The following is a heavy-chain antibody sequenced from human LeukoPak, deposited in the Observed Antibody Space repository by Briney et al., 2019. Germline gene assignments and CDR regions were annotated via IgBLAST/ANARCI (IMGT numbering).Heavy chain of an antibody. CDR3: ARIHRYCSGGACYVLDN. Sequence: PSETLSLTCTVSGGSISSYYWSWIRQPPGKGLEWIGYIYYSGSTNYNPSLKSRVTISVDTSKNQFSLKLSSVTAADTAVYYCARIHRYCSGGACYVLDNWGQGTLVAVSS. J-gene: IGHJ4*02. D-gene: IGHD2-15*01. CDR2: IYYSGST. CDR1: GGSISSYY. V-gene: IGHV4-59*01.